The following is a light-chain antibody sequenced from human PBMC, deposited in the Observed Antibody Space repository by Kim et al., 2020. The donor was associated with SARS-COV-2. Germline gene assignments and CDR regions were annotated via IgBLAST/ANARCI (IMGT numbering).Light chain of an antibody. CDR1: ALSNQY. Sequence: SYELTQPPSVSVSPGHTARITCSGDALSNQYAYWYQQKPGQAPVLVIYKDSERPSGIPERFSGSSSGTAVTLTISGVQAEDEADYHCQSADSSGTYVIFGGGTQLTVL. V-gene: IGLV3-25*03. CDR2: KDS. CDR3: QSADSSGTYVI. J-gene: IGLJ2*01.